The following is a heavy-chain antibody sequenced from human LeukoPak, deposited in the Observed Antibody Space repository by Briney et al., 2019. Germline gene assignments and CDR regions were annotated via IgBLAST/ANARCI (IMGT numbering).Heavy chain of an antibody. D-gene: IGHD1-1*01. Sequence: GESLKISCKGSGYSCTNYWIAWVRQMLGRGLEWMVIINPSDSDTRYSPSFQGQVTISADKSISTAYLQWSSLKASDSAMYYCARAWNFDYWGQGTLVTVSS. V-gene: IGHV5-51*01. CDR3: ARAWNFDY. J-gene: IGHJ4*02. CDR1: GYSCTNYW. CDR2: INPSDSDT.